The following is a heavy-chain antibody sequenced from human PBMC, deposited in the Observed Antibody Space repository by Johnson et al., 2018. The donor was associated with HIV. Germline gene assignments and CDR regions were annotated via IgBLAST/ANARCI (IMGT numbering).Heavy chain of an antibody. D-gene: IGHD6-6*01. CDR2: ISGSGGNT. CDR1: GFTFSNYA. CDR3: ARRGYSSSWGAFDI. Sequence: EVQLVESGGDLVQPGGSLRLSCAASGFTFSNYAMTWVRQAPGKGLEWVSAISGSGGNTYYADSVKGRFTISRDNSENTLYLQMNSLGAEDTAVYYCARRGYSSSWGAFDIWGQGTMVTVSS. J-gene: IGHJ3*02. V-gene: IGHV3-23*04.